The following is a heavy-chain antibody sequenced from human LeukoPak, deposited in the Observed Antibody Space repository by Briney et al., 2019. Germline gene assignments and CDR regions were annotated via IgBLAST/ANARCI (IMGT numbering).Heavy chain of an antibody. Sequence: GGSLRLSCAASGFTFSDYYMSWIRQAPGKGLEWVSFISPSSSNTKYADSVKGRFTISRDNARNSLYLQMNSLRAEDTAVYYCAKEPAYCGGDCYFLLDYWGQGTLVTVSS. V-gene: IGHV3-11*05. CDR1: GFTFSDYY. CDR2: ISPSSSNT. J-gene: IGHJ4*02. CDR3: AKEPAYCGGDCYFLLDY. D-gene: IGHD2-21*02.